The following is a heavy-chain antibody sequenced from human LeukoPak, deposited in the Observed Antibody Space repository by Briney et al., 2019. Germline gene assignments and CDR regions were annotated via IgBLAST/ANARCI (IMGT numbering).Heavy chain of an antibody. CDR2: IKHDGAEK. CDR1: GFSFSTYW. J-gene: IGHJ4*02. D-gene: IGHD2-15*01. CDR3: AKDMRWPYYFDY. V-gene: IGHV3-7*01. Sequence: GGSLRLSCTASGFSFSTYWMSWVRQAPGKGLEWVAHIKHDGAEKNYVDSVKGRFTISRDNAKNSLYLQMTTLRAEDTAVYYCAKDMRWPYYFDYWGQGTLVTVSS.